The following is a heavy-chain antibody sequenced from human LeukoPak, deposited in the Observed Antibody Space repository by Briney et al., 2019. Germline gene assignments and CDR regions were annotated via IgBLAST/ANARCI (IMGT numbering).Heavy chain of an antibody. V-gene: IGHV3-53*01. CDR2: IYSGGNT. D-gene: IGHD3-10*01. CDR1: GFTVSSNY. CDR3: ARDPITMVRGVSLDY. J-gene: IGHJ4*02. Sequence: GGSLRLSCAASGFTVSSNYMSWVRQAPGKGLDWVSVIYSGGNTYYADSVKGRFTISRDNAKNSLYLQMNSLRAEDTAVYYCARDPITMVRGVSLDYWGQGTLVSVSS.